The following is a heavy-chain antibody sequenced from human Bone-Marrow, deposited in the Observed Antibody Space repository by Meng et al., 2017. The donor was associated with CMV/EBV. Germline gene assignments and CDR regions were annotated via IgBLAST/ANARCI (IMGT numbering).Heavy chain of an antibody. CDR1: DSIRSNNW. Sequence: DSIRSNNWWSRVRQSPGKGLEWIGEIYHSGRTNYNPSLKSRVTMSVGTSKNQFSLNLTSLIAADTAVYYCARTPTLIVAEGGFYFDYWGQGTLVTVSS. J-gene: IGHJ4*02. V-gene: IGHV4-4*02. D-gene: IGHD1-26*01. CDR2: IYHSGRT. CDR3: ARTPTLIVAEGGFYFDY.